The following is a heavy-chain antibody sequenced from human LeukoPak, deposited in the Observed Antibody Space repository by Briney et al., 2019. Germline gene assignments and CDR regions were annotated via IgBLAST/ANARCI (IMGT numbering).Heavy chain of an antibody. V-gene: IGHV4-39*07. CDR2: IYYSGST. Sequence: PSETLSLTCTVSGGSISSSSYYWGWIRQPPGKGLEWIGSIYYSGSTYYNPSLKSRVTISVDTSKNQFSLKLSSVTAADTAVYYCARVGYYYDSSDLYYFDYWGQGTLVTVSP. D-gene: IGHD3-22*01. CDR3: ARVGYYYDSSDLYYFDY. CDR1: GGSISSSSYY. J-gene: IGHJ4*02.